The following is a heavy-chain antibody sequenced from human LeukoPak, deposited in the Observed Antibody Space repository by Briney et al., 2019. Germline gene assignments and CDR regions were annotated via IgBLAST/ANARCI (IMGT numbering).Heavy chain of an antibody. D-gene: IGHD3-22*01. J-gene: IGHJ4*02. CDR2: ISGSGGNT. CDR3: AKGTGSSGYHDY. Sequence: PGGSLRLSCAASGFTFSNYGMSWVRQAPGKGLEWVSVISGSGGNTYYADSVKGRFTISRDNSKNTLYLQMNSLRAEDTAIYYCAKGTGSSGYHDYWGQGTLVTVSS. CDR1: GFTFSNYG. V-gene: IGHV3-23*01.